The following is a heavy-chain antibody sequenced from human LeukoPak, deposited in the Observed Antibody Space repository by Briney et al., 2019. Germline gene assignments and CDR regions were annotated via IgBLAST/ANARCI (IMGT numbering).Heavy chain of an antibody. V-gene: IGHV4-59*01. D-gene: IGHD3-10*01. CDR1: GGSISSYY. Sequence: SETLSLTCTGSGGSISSYYWSRIRQPPGKGLEWIGYIYYSGSTNYNPSLKSRVTISVDTSKNQFSLKLSSVTAADTAVYYCARDKEREYYFDYWGQGTLVTVSS. J-gene: IGHJ4*02. CDR3: ARDKEREYYFDY. CDR2: IYYSGST.